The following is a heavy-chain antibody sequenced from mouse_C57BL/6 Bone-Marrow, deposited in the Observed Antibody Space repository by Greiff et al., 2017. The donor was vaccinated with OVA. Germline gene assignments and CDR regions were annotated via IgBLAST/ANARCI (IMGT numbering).Heavy chain of an antibody. D-gene: IGHD2-1*01. CDR2: IYPSDSET. V-gene: IGHV1-61*01. Sequence: VQLQQPGAELVRPGSSVKLSCKASGYTFTSYWMDWVKQRPGQGLEWIGNIYPSDSETHYNQKFKDKATLTVDKSSSTAYMQLSSLTSEDSAVYYCASLLNYGNYPYYFDYWGQGTTLTVSS. CDR1: GYTFTSYW. CDR3: ASLLNYGNYPYYFDY. J-gene: IGHJ2*01.